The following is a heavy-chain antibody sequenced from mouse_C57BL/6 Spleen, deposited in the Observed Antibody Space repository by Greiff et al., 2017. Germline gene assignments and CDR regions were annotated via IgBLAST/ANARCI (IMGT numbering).Heavy chain of an antibody. V-gene: IGHV1-76*01. CDR2: IYPGSGNT. CDR3: ARGRTAQAHYYAMDY. CDR1: GYTFTDYY. J-gene: IGHJ4*01. D-gene: IGHD3-2*02. Sequence: QVQLQQSGAELVRPGASVKLSCKASGYTFTDYYINWVKQRPGQGLEWIARIYPGSGNTYYNEKFKGKATLTAEKSSSTAYMQLSSLTSEDSAVYFCARGRTAQAHYYAMDYWGQGTSVTVSS.